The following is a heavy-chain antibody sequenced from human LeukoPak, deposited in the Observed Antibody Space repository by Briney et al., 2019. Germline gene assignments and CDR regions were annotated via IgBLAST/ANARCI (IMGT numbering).Heavy chain of an antibody. CDR3: ARGGSSSSWYLDYYYYMDV. J-gene: IGHJ6*03. V-gene: IGHV1-8*02. CDR1: RGTFSSYA. CDR2: MNPNSGNT. Sequence: ASVKVSCKASRGTFSSYAINWVRQATGQGLEGMGWMNPNSGNTGYEQKLQGRVTMTRNTAISTAYMELSSLRSEDTAVYYCARGGSSSSWYLDYYYYMDVWGKGTTVTVSS. D-gene: IGHD6-13*01.